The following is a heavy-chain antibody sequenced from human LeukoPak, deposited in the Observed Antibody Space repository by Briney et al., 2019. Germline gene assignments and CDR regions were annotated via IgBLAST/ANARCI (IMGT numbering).Heavy chain of an antibody. CDR2: INPSSGGT. CDR3: ASDSVGIAAAGFPYYYMDV. Sequence: ASVKVSCKASGYTFTGYYMHWVRQAPGQGLEWMGWINPSSGGTNYAQKFQGRVTMTRDTSISTAYMELSRLRSDDTAVYYCASDSVGIAAAGFPYYYMDVWGKGTTVTVSS. D-gene: IGHD6-13*01. V-gene: IGHV1-2*02. J-gene: IGHJ6*03. CDR1: GYTFTGYY.